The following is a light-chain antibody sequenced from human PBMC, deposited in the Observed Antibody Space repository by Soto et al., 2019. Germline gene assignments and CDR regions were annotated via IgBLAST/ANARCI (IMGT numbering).Light chain of an antibody. CDR1: SSNIRNNY. Sequence: QSVLTQPPSVSAAPGQKVTISCSGSSSNIRNNYVSWYQQLPGTAPKLLIYDNNKRPSGIPDPFSGSKSGTSATLGITGLQTGDEADYYRGTWDNSLSDYFFGTRTKVTVL. J-gene: IGLJ1*01. V-gene: IGLV1-51*01. CDR2: DNN. CDR3: GTWDNSLSDYF.